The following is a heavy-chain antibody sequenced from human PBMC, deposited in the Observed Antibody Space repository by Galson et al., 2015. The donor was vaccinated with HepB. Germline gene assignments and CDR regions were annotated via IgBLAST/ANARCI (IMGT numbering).Heavy chain of an antibody. CDR1: GFTFSSYA. CDR2: ISYDGSNK. D-gene: IGHD2-15*01. V-gene: IGHV3-30-3*01. CDR3: AREGRYCSGGSCYLYYFDY. Sequence: SLRLSCAASGFTFSSYAMHWVRQAPGKGLEWVAVISYDGSNKYYADSVKGRFTISRDNSKNTLYLQMNSLRAEDTAVYYCAREGRYCSGGSCYLYYFDYWGQGTLVTVSS. J-gene: IGHJ4*02.